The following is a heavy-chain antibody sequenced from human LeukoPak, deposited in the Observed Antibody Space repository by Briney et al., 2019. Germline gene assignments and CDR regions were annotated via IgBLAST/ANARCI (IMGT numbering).Heavy chain of an antibody. CDR1: GGSFRGYY. CDR2: IHHSGST. Sequence: SETLSLTCAVYGGSFRGYYWSSIRQPPGPGLKCFGEIHHSGSTTYTPSLKSRVTLSVDASKNQYSLKLSSVAAADTAVYYCARGDSGSINLDWFDPWGQGTLVTVSS. CDR3: ARGDSGSINLDWFDP. J-gene: IGHJ5*02. D-gene: IGHD1-26*01. V-gene: IGHV4-34*01.